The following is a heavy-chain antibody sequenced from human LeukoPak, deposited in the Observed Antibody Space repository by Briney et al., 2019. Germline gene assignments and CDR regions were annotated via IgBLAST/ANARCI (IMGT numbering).Heavy chain of an antibody. Sequence: GGSLRLSCAASGFTFSSYSMNWVRQAPGKGLEWVSYISSSSSTIYYADSVKGRFTISRDNAKNSLYLQMNSLRAEDTAVYYCARRRDSGSLQHFDYWGQGTLVTVSS. V-gene: IGHV3-48*01. CDR2: ISSSSSTI. J-gene: IGHJ4*02. CDR1: GFTFSSYS. CDR3: ARRRDSGSLQHFDY. D-gene: IGHD1-26*01.